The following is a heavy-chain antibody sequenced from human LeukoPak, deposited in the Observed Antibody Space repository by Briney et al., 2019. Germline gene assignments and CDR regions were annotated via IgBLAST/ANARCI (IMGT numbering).Heavy chain of an antibody. CDR1: GYSFNTYW. V-gene: IGHV5-51*01. J-gene: IGHJ4*02. D-gene: IGHD6-19*01. Sequence: GESLKISCKGSGYSFNTYWIGWVRPMPGKGLEWMGIIYPGDSDTRYSPSFQGQVTISADKSITTAYLQWHSLKASGTATYYCARQGSGWNFYYWGQGTLVTVSS. CDR2: IYPGDSDT. CDR3: ARQGSGWNFYY.